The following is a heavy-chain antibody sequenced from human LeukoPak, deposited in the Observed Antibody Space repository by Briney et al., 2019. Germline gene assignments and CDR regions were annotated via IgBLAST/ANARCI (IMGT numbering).Heavy chain of an antibody. CDR1: GGSISSSIYY. V-gene: IGHV4-39*01. CDR3: ARLADCSSTSCYDH. J-gene: IGHJ4*02. D-gene: IGHD2-2*01. Sequence: PSETLSLTRTVSGGSISSSIYYWGWIRQPPGKGLEWIGSIYYSGSTYYNPSLKSRVIISVDTSKSQFSLKLKSVTAADMAVYYCARLADCSSTSCYDHWGQGTLVTVSS. CDR2: IYYSGST.